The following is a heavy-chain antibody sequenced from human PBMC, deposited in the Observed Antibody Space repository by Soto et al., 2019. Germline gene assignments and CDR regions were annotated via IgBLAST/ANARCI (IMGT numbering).Heavy chain of an antibody. V-gene: IGHV3-23*01. D-gene: IGHD4-4*01. CDR3: AKDLTIGLRGGYDYFDY. CDR2: ISGSGGST. CDR1: GFTFSSYA. J-gene: IGHJ4*02. Sequence: GGSLRLSCAASGFTFSSYAMSWVRQAPGKGLEWVSAISGSGGSTYYADSVKGRFTISRDNSKNTLYLQMNSLRAEDTAVYYCAKDLTIGLRGGYDYFDYWGQGTLVTVSS.